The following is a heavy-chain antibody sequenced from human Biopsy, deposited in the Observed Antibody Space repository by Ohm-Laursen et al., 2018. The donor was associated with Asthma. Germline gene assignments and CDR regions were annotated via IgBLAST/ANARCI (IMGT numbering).Heavy chain of an antibody. Sequence: SLRLCAASGFTFSSYSMNWVRQAPGKGLEWVSYISSSSTIYYADSVKGRFTISRDNAKNSLYLQMNSLRDEDTAVYYCARFKRGYSYGYAGVFDYWGQGTLVTVSS. CDR1: GFTFSSYS. CDR2: ISSSSTI. D-gene: IGHD5-18*01. V-gene: IGHV3-48*02. CDR3: ARFKRGYSYGYAGVFDY. J-gene: IGHJ4*02.